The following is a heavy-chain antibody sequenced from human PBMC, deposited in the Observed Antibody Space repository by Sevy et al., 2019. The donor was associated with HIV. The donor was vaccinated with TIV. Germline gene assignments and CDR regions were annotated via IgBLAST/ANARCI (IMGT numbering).Heavy chain of an antibody. V-gene: IGHV3-66*01. CDR1: TLSVTDNY. CDR2: IYSGGST. Sequence: GGSLRLSCAASTLSVTDNYMSWVRQAPGKGLEWVSTIYSGGSTFYADSVKGRFTISRDNSKNTLYLQMNSLRAEDTAVYYCARDRYYDASGYYYYYGLDVWGQGTTVTVSS. CDR3: ARDRYYDASGYYYYYGLDV. J-gene: IGHJ6*02. D-gene: IGHD3-22*01.